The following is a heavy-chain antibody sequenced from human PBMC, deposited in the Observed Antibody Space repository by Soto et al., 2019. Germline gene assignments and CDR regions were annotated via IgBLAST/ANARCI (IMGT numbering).Heavy chain of an antibody. CDR2: IIPIVGTA. Sequence: QVQLVQSGAEVKKPGSSVKVSCKASAGTFSSYAISWVRQAPGQGLEWMGGIIPIVGTANYAKKFQGRVRITANEYTRTAYMELSGLRSEDTAVYYCARAIDGSAPGYYFDYWGQGTLVTFSS. CDR3: ARAIDGSAPGYYFDY. J-gene: IGHJ4*02. V-gene: IGHV1-69*01. D-gene: IGHD3-10*01. CDR1: AGTFSSYA.